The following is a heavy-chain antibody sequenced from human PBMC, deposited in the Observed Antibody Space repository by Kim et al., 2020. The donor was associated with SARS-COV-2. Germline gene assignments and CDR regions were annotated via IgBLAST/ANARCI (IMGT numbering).Heavy chain of an antibody. D-gene: IGHD7-27*01. CDR3: ARGNWGSLPYFDY. Sequence: GESLKISCMVSGYIFTSYWIGWVRQMPGKGLEWMGIIYPGDSDTRYSPSFQGQVTISADKSISTAYLQWSSLKASDTAMYYCARGNWGSLPYFDYWGQGTLVTVSS. CDR1: GYIFTSYW. CDR2: IYPGDSDT. V-gene: IGHV5-51*01. J-gene: IGHJ4*02.